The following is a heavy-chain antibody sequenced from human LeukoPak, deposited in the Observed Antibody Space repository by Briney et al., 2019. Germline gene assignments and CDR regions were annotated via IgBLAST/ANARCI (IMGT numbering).Heavy chain of an antibody. CDR2: ISTSGSTI. J-gene: IGHJ4*02. D-gene: IGHD1-7*01. CDR3: ARISGTSSNFDY. CDR1: GFTFSSYE. V-gene: IGHV3-48*03. Sequence: GGSLRLSCAASGFTFSSYEMNWVRQAPGRGLEWVSYISTSGSTIYYADSVKGRFTISRDNAKNSLYLQMNSLRAEDTAVYYCARISGTSSNFDYWGQGTLVTVSS.